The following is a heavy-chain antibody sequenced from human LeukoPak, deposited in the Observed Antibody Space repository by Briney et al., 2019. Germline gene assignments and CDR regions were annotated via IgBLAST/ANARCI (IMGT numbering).Heavy chain of an antibody. CDR3: ASGLAARTYYYYYGMDV. CDR2: IWYDGSNK. V-gene: IGHV3-33*01. CDR1: GFTFSSYG. Sequence: PGGSLRLSCAASGFTFSSYGMHWVRQAPGKGLEWVAVIWYDGSNKYYADSVKGRLTTSRDNSKNTLYLQMNSLRAEDTAVYYCASGLAARTYYYYYGMDVWGQGTTVTVSS. D-gene: IGHD2-15*01. J-gene: IGHJ6*02.